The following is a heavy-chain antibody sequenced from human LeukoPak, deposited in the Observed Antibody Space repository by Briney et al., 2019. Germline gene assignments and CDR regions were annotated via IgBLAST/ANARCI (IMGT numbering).Heavy chain of an antibody. J-gene: IGHJ4*02. CDR3: ATHSSYYDTSSYSGSYYFDY. D-gene: IGHD3-22*01. V-gene: IGHV4-39*01. Sequence: SETLSLTCAVSGGSISSSNWWSWVRQPPGKGLEWIGTTYYSGITYYNPSLKSRVTISVDTSKNQFSLKLTSVTAADTAVFYCATHSSYYDTSSYSGSYYFDYWGQGTLVTVSS. CDR2: TYYSGIT. CDR1: GGSISSSNW.